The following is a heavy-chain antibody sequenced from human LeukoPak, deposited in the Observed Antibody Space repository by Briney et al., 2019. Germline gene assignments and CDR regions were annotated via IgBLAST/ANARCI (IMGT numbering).Heavy chain of an antibody. CDR1: GGSISSGSYY. CDR3: ARDAHYDFWSGWDY. D-gene: IGHD3-3*01. J-gene: IGHJ4*02. V-gene: IGHV4-61*02. Sequence: PSQTLSLTCTVSGGSISSGSYYWSWIRQPAGKGLEWIGRIYTSGSTNYNPSLKSRVTMSVDTSKNQFSLKLSSVTAADTAVYYCARDAHYDFWSGWDYWGQGTLVTVSS. CDR2: IYTSGST.